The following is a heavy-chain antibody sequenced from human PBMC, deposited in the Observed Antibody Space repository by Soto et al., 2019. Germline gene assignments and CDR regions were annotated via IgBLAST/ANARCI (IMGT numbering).Heavy chain of an antibody. D-gene: IGHD3-22*01. J-gene: IGHJ6*02. CDR1: GFSLSNARMG. V-gene: IGHV2-26*01. CDR2: IFSNDEK. Sequence: SGPTLVNPTETLTLTCTVSGFSLSNARMGVSWIRQPPGKALEWLAHIFSNDEKSYSTSLKSRLTISKDTSKSQVVLTMTNMDPVDTATYYCARFNSKDSSGYGWPLYYYYGMDVWGQGTTVTVSS. CDR3: ARFNSKDSSGYGWPLYYYYGMDV.